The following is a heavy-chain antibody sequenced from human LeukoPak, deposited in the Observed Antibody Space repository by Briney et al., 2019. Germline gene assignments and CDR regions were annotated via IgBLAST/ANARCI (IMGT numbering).Heavy chain of an antibody. J-gene: IGHJ4*03. D-gene: IGHD1-1*01. V-gene: IGHV4-34*01. CDR1: GGSFSSYY. CDR2: INHRGDA. CDR3: ARGPTISETGYFDS. Sequence: PSETLSPTCAVYGGSFSSYYWSWISQSPGKGLEWIAEINHRGDANYNASVKSRVTISVDTSKNQFSLKLTSLTAADTAVYFCARGPTISETGYFDSWGQGTLVTVSS.